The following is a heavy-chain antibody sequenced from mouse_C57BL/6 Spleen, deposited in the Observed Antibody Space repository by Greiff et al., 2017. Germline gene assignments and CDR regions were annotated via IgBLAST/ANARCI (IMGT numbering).Heavy chain of an antibody. V-gene: IGHV1-64*01. CDR1: GYTFTSYW. CDR3: ARVGYYLYAMDY. Sequence: QVQLQQPGAELVKPGASVKLSCKASGYTFTSYWMHWVKQRPGQGLEWIGMIHPNSGSTNYNEKFKSKATLTVDKSSSTAYMQLSSLTSEDSAVYYCARVGYYLYAMDYWGQGTSVTVSS. D-gene: IGHD2-1*01. CDR2: IHPNSGST. J-gene: IGHJ4*01.